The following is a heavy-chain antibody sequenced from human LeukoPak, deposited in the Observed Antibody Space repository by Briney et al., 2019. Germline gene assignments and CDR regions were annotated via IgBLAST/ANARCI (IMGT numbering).Heavy chain of an antibody. CDR1: GYTFTSYS. Sequence: VASVKVSCKASGYTFTSYSFSGVRHAPGQGVEWMGWISAYNGNTNYAQKFQGRVTMTTDTSTRTAYMELRSLRSDDTAVYYCARGLEWLTRRHNWFDPWGQGTLVTVSS. CDR2: ISAYNGNT. V-gene: IGHV1-18*01. D-gene: IGHD3-3*01. J-gene: IGHJ5*02. CDR3: ARGLEWLTRRHNWFDP.